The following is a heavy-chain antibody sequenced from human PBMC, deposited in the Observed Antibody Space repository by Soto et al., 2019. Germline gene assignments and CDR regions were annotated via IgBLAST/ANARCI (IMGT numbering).Heavy chain of an antibody. Sequence: GGSLRLSCAASGFTFSSYGMHWVRQAPGKGLEWVAVIWYDGSNKYYADSVKGRFTISRDNSKNTLYLQMNSLRAEDTAVYYCARDPDIAVAGAFDYWGQGTLVTVSS. CDR2: IWYDGSNK. D-gene: IGHD6-19*01. J-gene: IGHJ4*02. V-gene: IGHV3-33*01. CDR3: ARDPDIAVAGAFDY. CDR1: GFTFSSYG.